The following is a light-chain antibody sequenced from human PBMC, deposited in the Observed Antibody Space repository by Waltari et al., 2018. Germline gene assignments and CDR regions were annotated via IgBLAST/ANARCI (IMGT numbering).Light chain of an antibody. Sequence: QSALTPPASVSGSPRQSITLSCTGTSSHIGGYSFVSSYQQVPGKAPKLMIYDVSNRPSGVSSRFSGSKSGNTASLTISGLQAEDEADYFCSSYMDSSTLELFGGGTSLTVL. J-gene: IGLJ2*01. CDR3: SSYMDSSTLEL. V-gene: IGLV2-14*03. CDR1: SSHIGGYSF. CDR2: DVS.